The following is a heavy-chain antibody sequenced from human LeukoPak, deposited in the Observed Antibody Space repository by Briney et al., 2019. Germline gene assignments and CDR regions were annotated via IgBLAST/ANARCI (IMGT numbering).Heavy chain of an antibody. CDR3: ARGPQTTVTTPYYYYGMDV. J-gene: IGHJ6*02. D-gene: IGHD4-11*01. V-gene: IGHV1-18*01. CDR1: GYTFTSYG. CDR2: ISAYNGNT. Sequence: ASVKVSCKASGYTFTSYGISWERQAPGQGLEWMGWISAYNGNTNYAQKLQGRVTMTTDTSTSTAYMELRSLRSDDTAVYYCARGPQTTVTTPYYYYGMDVWGQGTTVTVSS.